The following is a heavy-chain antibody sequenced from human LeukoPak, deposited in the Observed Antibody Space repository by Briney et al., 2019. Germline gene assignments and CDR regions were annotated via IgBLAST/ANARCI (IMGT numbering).Heavy chain of an antibody. J-gene: IGHJ4*02. Sequence: PSETLSLTCTVSGDSISGYYRSWIRQPPGKGLEWIGYVYHTGHTHYSPSLKSRVTVSLDTSRNQVSLILSSVTAADTAVYYCARHRFGHLFDYWGQGTLVLVSS. CDR3: ARHRFGHLFDY. V-gene: IGHV4-59*01. D-gene: IGHD3-16*01. CDR1: GDSISGYY. CDR2: VYHTGHT.